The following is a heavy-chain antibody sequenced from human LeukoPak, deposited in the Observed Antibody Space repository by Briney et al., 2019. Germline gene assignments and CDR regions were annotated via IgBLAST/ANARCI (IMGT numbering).Heavy chain of an antibody. J-gene: IGHJ4*02. Sequence: SETLSLTCSVSGYSINNGYNWGWVRQPPGKGLEWIGYIYYSGSTYYNPSLKSRVTISVDTSKNQFSLKLSSVTAADTAVYYCARVDFYGSGSYYFDYWGQGTLVTVSS. D-gene: IGHD3-10*01. V-gene: IGHV4-38-2*02. CDR1: GYSINNGYN. CDR2: IYYSGST. CDR3: ARVDFYGSGSYYFDY.